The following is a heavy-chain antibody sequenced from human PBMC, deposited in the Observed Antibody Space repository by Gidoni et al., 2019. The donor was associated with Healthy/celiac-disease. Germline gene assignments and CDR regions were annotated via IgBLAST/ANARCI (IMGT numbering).Heavy chain of an antibody. CDR3: ARVLTSVEMATWGYFDL. D-gene: IGHD6-6*01. Sequence: QVQLQESGPGLVKPSQTLSLTWTVSGGSISSGSYYWSWIRQPAGKGLEWIGRIYTSGSTHYNPSLKSRVTISVDTSKNQFSLKLSSVTAADTAVYYCARVLTSVEMATWGYFDLWGRGTLVTVSS. CDR2: IYTSGST. J-gene: IGHJ2*01. CDR1: GGSISSGSYY. V-gene: IGHV4-61*02.